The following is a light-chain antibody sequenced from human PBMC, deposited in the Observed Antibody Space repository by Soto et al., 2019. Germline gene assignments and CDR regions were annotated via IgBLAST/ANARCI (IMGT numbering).Light chain of an antibody. CDR1: QSVSSY. Sequence: EIVLTQSPATLSLSPGERATLCCRASQSVSSYLAWYQQKPGQAPRLLIYDASNRATGIPARFSGSGTGTDFTLTISSLQSEDFAVYYCQQYNNWPPWTFGQGTKVDIK. CDR3: QQYNNWPPWT. CDR2: DAS. J-gene: IGKJ1*01. V-gene: IGKV3-11*01.